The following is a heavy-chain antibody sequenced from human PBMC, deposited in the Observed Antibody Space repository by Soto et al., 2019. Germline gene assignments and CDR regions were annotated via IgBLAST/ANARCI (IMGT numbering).Heavy chain of an antibody. Sequence: EVQLVESGGGLVKPGGSLRLSCATSGFTFSNAWMSWVRQAPGKGLEWVGRIKSITDGGTTEYAAPLKGRFTISRDDSKNTLYLQMNSLKTEDTAVYYCTTPLPNCRGGACYSGNDYWGQGTLVTVSS. J-gene: IGHJ4*02. V-gene: IGHV3-15*01. CDR1: GFTFSNAW. CDR2: IKSITDGGTT. CDR3: TTPLPNCRGGACYSGNDY. D-gene: IGHD2-15*01.